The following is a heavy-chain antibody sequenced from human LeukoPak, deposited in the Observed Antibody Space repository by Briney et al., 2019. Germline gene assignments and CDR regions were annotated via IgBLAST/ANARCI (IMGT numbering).Heavy chain of an antibody. D-gene: IGHD3-9*01. CDR2: IKQDGSEK. CDR3: ASTRRYFDWLLD. CDR1: GFTFSSYW. V-gene: IGHV3-7*01. Sequence: GGSLRLSCAASGFTFSSYWMSWVRQAPGKGLEWVANIKQDGSEKYYVDSVKGRFTISRDNAKNSLYLQMNSLRAEDTAVYYCASTRRYFDWLLDWGQGTLVTVYS. J-gene: IGHJ4*02.